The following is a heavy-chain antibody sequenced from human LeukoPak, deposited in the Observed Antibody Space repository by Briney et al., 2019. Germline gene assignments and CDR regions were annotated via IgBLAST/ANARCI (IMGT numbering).Heavy chain of an antibody. Sequence: GGSLRLSCAASGFTFSSYAMSWVRQAPGKGLEWVSGISASGGSTYYADSMKGRFTTSRNNSKNTMYLQMISLRAEDTAVYYCAKSARGLSPTYYCDYWGQGTVVTVSS. V-gene: IGHV3-23*01. CDR1: GFTFSSYA. D-gene: IGHD2/OR15-2a*01. CDR2: ISASGGST. J-gene: IGHJ4*02. CDR3: AKSARGLSPTYYCDY.